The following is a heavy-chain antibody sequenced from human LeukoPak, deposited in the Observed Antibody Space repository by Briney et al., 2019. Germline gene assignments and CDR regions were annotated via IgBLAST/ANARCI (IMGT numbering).Heavy chain of an antibody. CDR1: GGSISSSSYY. Sequence: SETLSLTCTVSGGSISSSSYYWGWIRQPPGKGLEWIGSIYYSGSTYYNPSLKSRVTISVDTSKNQFSLKLSSVTAADTAVYYRARIVVVPAAIGWFDPWGQGTLVTVSS. V-gene: IGHV4-39*01. CDR2: IYYSGST. D-gene: IGHD2-2*02. CDR3: ARIVVVPAAIGWFDP. J-gene: IGHJ5*02.